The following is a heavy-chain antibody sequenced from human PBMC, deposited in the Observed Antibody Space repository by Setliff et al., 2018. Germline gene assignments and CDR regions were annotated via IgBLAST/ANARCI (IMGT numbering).Heavy chain of an antibody. V-gene: IGHV4-59*11. J-gene: IGHJ5*02. D-gene: IGHD6-13*01. CDR2: IYYSGST. CDR1: GGSISSHY. Sequence: SETLSLTCTVSGGSISSHYWSWVRQPPGKGLEWIGSIYYSGSTNYNPSLKSRVTISVDTSKNQFSLKLSSVTAADTAVYYCARGGIQIRWFDPWGQGTLVTVSS. CDR3: ARGGIQIRWFDP.